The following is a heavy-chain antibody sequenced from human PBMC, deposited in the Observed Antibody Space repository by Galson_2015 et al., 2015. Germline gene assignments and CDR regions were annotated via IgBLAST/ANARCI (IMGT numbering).Heavy chain of an antibody. CDR3: AKMTTVTYFDY. V-gene: IGHV4-31*03. J-gene: IGHJ4*02. CDR2: IYYSGNT. D-gene: IGHD4-11*01. Sequence: PLSLPCLVSGVSIRSGGYYWRWIRPHPGEGLEWIGNIYYSGNTYYNPSLKSRVIISVDTSTNQLSLKLSSVTAADAAVYYCAKMTTVTYFDYWGQGTLVTVSS. CDR1: GVSIRSGGYY.